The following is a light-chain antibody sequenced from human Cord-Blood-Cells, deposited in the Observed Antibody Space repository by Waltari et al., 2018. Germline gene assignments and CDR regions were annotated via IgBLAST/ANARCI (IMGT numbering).Light chain of an antibody. Sequence: DIVMTKPPLSLSVTPGQPASISCKSSQSLLHSDGKTYLYWYLQKPGQSPQLLIYEVSNRCSGVPDRFSGSGSGTDFTLKISRVEAEDVGVYYCMQSIQLPLTFGGGTKVEIK. V-gene: IGKV2D-29*02. CDR2: EVS. CDR1: QSLLHSDGKTY. J-gene: IGKJ4*01. CDR3: MQSIQLPLT.